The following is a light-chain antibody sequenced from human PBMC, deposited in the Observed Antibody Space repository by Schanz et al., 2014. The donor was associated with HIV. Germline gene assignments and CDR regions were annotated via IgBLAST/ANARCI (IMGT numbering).Light chain of an antibody. CDR3: GADHGSGSNFVWL. Sequence: QLVLTQSPSASASLGASVTLTCTLSSGYSDYKVDWYQQRPGKGPRFVMRVGTGGIVGSKGDGIPDRFSVSGSGLSRYLTIKNIQEEDESDYHCGADHGSGSNFVWLFGGGTKLTVL. CDR1: SGYSDYK. J-gene: IGLJ3*02. CDR2: VGTGGIVG. V-gene: IGLV9-49*01.